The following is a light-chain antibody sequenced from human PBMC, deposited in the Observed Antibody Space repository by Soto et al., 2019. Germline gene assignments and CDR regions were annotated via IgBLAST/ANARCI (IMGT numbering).Light chain of an antibody. Sequence: QSALTQPASVSGSPGQSITISCTETSSDLGSYNVVSWYQQHPGKAPKLIIYEGDKRPSGVSNRFSASKAGNTASLTISGLQPEDEAFYYCSCLSTTSTPIVFGTGTKLTVL. J-gene: IGLJ1*01. V-gene: IGLV2-14*02. CDR3: SCLSTTSTPIV. CDR2: EGD. CDR1: SSDLGSYNV.